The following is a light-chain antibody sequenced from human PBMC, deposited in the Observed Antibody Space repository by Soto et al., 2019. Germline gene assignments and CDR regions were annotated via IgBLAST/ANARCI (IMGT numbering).Light chain of an antibody. V-gene: IGLV2-14*02. J-gene: IGLJ1*01. CDR3: CSYTTSNTRQIV. CDR2: EVS. Sequence: QSVLTQPASVSGSPGQSITISCTGTSSDVGSYNIVSWYQQHPGKAPKLMIYEVSKRPSGVSNRFSGSKSGNTASLTISGLQAEDESDYYCCSYTTSNTRQIVFGTGTKVTVL. CDR1: SSDVGSYNI.